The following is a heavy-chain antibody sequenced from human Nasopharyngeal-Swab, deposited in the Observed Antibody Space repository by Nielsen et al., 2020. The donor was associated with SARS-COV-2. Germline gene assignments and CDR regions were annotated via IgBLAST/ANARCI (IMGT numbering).Heavy chain of an antibody. Sequence: CVRQAPGQGLEWMGIINPGGGSARYSQNFQGRVTMTRDTSTNTVYMELYSLTSEDTAVYYCARGGDPREVVAATDCFDPWGQGTLVTVSS. CDR3: ARGGDPREVVAATDCFDP. D-gene: IGHD2-15*01. V-gene: IGHV1-46*01. CDR2: INPGGGSA. J-gene: IGHJ5*02.